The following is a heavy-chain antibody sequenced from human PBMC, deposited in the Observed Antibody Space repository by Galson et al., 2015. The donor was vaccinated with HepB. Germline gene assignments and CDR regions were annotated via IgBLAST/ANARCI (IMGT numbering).Heavy chain of an antibody. CDR2: IYYSGST. CDR1: GGSVSSGSYY. CDR3: ARGGILTGPYYFDY. J-gene: IGHJ4*02. V-gene: IGHV4-61*01. Sequence: TLSLTCTVSGGSVSSGSYYWSWIRQPPGKGLEWIGYIYYSGSTNYNPSLKSRVTISVDTSKNQFSLKLSSVTAADTAVYYCARGGILTGPYYFDYWGQGTLVTVSS. D-gene: IGHD3-9*01.